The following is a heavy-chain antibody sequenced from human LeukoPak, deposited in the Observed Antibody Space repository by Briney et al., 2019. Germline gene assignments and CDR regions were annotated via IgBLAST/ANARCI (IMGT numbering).Heavy chain of an antibody. D-gene: IGHD4-17*01. CDR3: AREGTVTLDY. Sequence: GGSLRLSCAASGFTFSSHNMKWVRQAPGKGLECVSSISISSDFIYYADSVAGRFTVSRDNVKNSLYLQMNSLRAEDTAMYYCAREGTVTLDYWGQGTLVTVSS. CDR2: ISISSDFI. V-gene: IGHV3-21*01. CDR1: GFTFSSHN. J-gene: IGHJ4*02.